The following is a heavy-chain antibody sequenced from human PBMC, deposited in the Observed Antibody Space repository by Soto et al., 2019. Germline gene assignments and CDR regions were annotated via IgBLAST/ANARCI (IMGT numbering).Heavy chain of an antibody. CDR2: ISYDGSKK. CDR3: AKFTGRQDYDFWSGTEI. D-gene: IGHD3-3*01. J-gene: IGHJ4*01. Sequence: VGSLRLSCAASGFNFDKSGIHWVRKAPGKGLEWVALISYDGSKKYYADFVKGRLTISRDNSKNTRYLQMNSLRAEDTAFYYCAKFTGRQDYDFWSGTEIWGQGTLVTVSS. CDR1: GFNFDKSG. V-gene: IGHV3-30*18.